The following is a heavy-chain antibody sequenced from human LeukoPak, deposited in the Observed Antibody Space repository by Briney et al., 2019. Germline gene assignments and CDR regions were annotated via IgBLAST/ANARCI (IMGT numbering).Heavy chain of an antibody. V-gene: IGHV3-21*01. CDR2: ISSSSSYI. CDR3: ARDHGRAVAGLYYYYYGLDV. CDR1: GFTFSSYS. J-gene: IGHJ6*02. Sequence: GGSLRLSCAASGFTFSSYSMNWVRQAPGKGLEWVSSISSSSSYIYYADSVKGRFTISRDNAKNSLYLQMNSLRGEDTAVYYCARDHGRAVAGLYYYYYGLDVWGQGTTVTVSS. D-gene: IGHD6-19*01.